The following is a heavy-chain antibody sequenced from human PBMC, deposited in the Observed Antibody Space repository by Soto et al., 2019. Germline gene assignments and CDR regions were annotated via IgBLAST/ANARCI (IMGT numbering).Heavy chain of an antibody. CDR3: RGWGAP. D-gene: IGHD3-16*01. J-gene: IGHJ5*02. CDR1: GGSFSDYY. V-gene: IGHV4-34*01. CDR2: INHSGIA. Sequence: PSETLSLTCAVYGGSFSDYYWGWIRQPPGKGLEWIGDINHSGIANYNPSLKSRIYISVDTSKNQFSLDLSSVTAADTAVYYCRGWGAPWGQGTLVTVSS.